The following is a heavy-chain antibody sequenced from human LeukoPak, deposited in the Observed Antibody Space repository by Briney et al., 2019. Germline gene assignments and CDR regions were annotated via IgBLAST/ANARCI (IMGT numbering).Heavy chain of an antibody. CDR2: MNPSSGNT. CDR1: GYTFTSYD. CDR3: AIRPATIQPDY. Sequence: GASVTVSCKASGYTFTSYDINWVRQATGQGLEWMGWMNPSSGNTGYAQKFQGRVTMTRNTSISTAYMELSSLRSEDTAVYYCAIRPATIQPDYWGQGTLVTVSS. D-gene: IGHD5-12*01. J-gene: IGHJ4*02. V-gene: IGHV1-8*01.